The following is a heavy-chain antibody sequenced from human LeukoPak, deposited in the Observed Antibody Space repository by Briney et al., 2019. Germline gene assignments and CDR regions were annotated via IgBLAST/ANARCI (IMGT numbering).Heavy chain of an antibody. CDR1: GASISNSAYY. V-gene: IGHV4-39*07. D-gene: IGHD3-9*01. CDR2: VHYSGST. CDR3: ARVTAYFDWLLYYYYMDV. J-gene: IGHJ6*03. Sequence: SETLSLTCTVSGASISNSAYYWLWIRQPPGEGLECIGTVHYSGSTFYNPSLKSRVTISVDTSKNRFSLKLSSVTAADTAVYYCARVTAYFDWLLYYYYMDVWGKGTTVTVSS.